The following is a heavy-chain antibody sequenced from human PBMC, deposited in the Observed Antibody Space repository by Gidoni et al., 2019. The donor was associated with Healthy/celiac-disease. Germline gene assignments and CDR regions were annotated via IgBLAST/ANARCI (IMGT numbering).Heavy chain of an antibody. CDR2: INHSGST. J-gene: IGHJ4*02. CDR3: ARGRDDVLRFLEWLYYFDY. Sequence: QVQLQQWGAGLLKPSETLYLTCAVYGGSFSGYYWSWIRQPPGKGLEWIGEINHSGSTNYNPSLKSRVTISVDTSKNQFSLKLSSVTAADTAVYYCARGRDDVLRFLEWLYYFDYWGQGTLVTVSS. V-gene: IGHV4-34*01. CDR1: GGSFSGYY. D-gene: IGHD3-3*01.